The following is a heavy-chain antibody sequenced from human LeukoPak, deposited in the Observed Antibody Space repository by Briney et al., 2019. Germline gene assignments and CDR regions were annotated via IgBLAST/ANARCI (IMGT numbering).Heavy chain of an antibody. CDR2: ISAYNGNT. Sequence: ASVKVSCKASGYTFTSYGISWVRPAPGQGLEWMGWISAYNGNTNYAQKLQGRVTMTTDTSTSTAYMELRSLRSDDTAVYYCARDTAILRFLEWLSPFFDYWGQGTLVTVSS. V-gene: IGHV1-18*01. CDR1: GYTFTSYG. D-gene: IGHD3-3*01. CDR3: ARDTAILRFLEWLSPFFDY. J-gene: IGHJ4*02.